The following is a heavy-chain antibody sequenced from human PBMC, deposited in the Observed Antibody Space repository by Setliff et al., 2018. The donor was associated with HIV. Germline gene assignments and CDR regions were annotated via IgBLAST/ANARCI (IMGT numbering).Heavy chain of an antibody. CDR1: GGYVSDSSYY. CDR2: MYYTESP. CDR3: ARHVNPYAPIGAFDI. J-gene: IGHJ3*02. D-gene: IGHD4-17*01. V-gene: IGHV4-39*01. Sequence: SETLSLTCRVSGGYVSDSSYYWGWIRQAPGKGLEWIGSMYYTESPYYNPSFINRVTISIDTSKNQFSLSLRSVTAADSAVYYCARHVNPYAPIGAFDIWGQGTMVTVSS.